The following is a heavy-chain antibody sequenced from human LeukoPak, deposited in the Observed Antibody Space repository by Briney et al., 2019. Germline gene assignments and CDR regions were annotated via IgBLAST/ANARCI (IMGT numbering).Heavy chain of an antibody. D-gene: IGHD3/OR15-3a*01. V-gene: IGHV4-59*01. CDR3: AGWVWTVSRVEYFEN. Sequence: SETLSLTCTLSGRSMSSYYWSWVRHPAGKVLEWIGNIHHSGSTTYHSSLKSRFTMSIDTSKNLFSLNLSSVTAADTAVYYCAGWVWTVSRVEYFENWGQGTLVTVSS. J-gene: IGHJ1*01. CDR2: IHHSGST. CDR1: GRSMSSYY.